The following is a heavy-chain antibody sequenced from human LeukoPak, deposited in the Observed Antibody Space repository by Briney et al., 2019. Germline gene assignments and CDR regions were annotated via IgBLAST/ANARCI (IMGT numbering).Heavy chain of an antibody. Sequence: PSETLSLTCTVSGGSIGSYYWSWIRQPPGKGLEWIGFIYYSGSTNYNPSLKSRVTISVDTSKIQFSLKLSSVTAADTAVYYCASGVEYSSSSEGFDHWGQGTLVTVSS. CDR2: IYYSGST. V-gene: IGHV4-59*01. CDR1: GGSIGSYY. D-gene: IGHD6-6*01. CDR3: ASGVEYSSSSEGFDH. J-gene: IGHJ4*02.